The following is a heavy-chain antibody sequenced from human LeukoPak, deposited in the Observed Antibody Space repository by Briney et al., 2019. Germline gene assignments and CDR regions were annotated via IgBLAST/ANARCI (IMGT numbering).Heavy chain of an antibody. CDR1: GFTFSDTW. CDR3: ARGLREGGFDF. CDR2: IRGDGSDA. J-gene: IGHJ4*02. V-gene: IGHV3-74*01. Sequence: GGSLRLSCAASGFTFSDTWMHWVRQVPGKGLVWVSRIRGDGSDARYAESVKGRFTISRDNAKNTLYLQMNSLRAEDTAIYYCARGLREGGFDFWGQGTLVTVSS.